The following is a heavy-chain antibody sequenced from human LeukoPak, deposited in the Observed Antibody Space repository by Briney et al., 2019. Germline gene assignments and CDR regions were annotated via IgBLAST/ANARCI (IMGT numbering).Heavy chain of an antibody. Sequence: ASVKVSCKASGYTFTSYGISWVRQAPGQGLEWMGWISAYNGNTNYAQKLQGRVTMTTDTSTSTAYMELRSLRSDDTAVYYCARGGSGGVGYVVWYHFDYWGQGTLVTVSS. CDR2: ISAYNGNT. V-gene: IGHV1-18*01. D-gene: IGHD2-15*01. J-gene: IGHJ4*02. CDR1: GYTFTSYG. CDR3: ARGGSGGVGYVVWYHFDY.